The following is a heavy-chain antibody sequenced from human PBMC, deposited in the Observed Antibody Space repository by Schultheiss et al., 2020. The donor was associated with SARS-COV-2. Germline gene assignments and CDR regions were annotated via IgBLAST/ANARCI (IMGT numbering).Heavy chain of an antibody. D-gene: IGHD4-17*01. V-gene: IGHV4-59*01. CDR2: IYYSGST. CDR3: ARVYGDVSLYYYYYYMDV. CDR1: GGSISSYY. Sequence: SETLSLTCTVSGGSISSYYRSWIRQPPGKGLEWIGYIYYSGSTNYNPSLKSRVTISVDTSKNQFSLKLSSVTAADTAVYYCARVYGDVSLYYYYYYMDVWGKGTTVTVSS. J-gene: IGHJ6*03.